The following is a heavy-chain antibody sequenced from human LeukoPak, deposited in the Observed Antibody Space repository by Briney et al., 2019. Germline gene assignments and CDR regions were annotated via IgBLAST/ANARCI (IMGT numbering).Heavy chain of an antibody. J-gene: IGHJ4*02. V-gene: IGHV3-7*01. CDR1: GFTFSRYW. CDR2: IRQDGSEK. Sequence: PGGSLRLSCAASGFTFSRYWMSWVRQAPGKGLQWVANIRQDGSEKYYVDSVKGRFTISRDNAKNSLYLQMNSLRAEDTAMYYCARDRVVGATKPSLPDYWGQGSWSPSPQ. CDR3: ARDRVVGATKPSLPDY. D-gene: IGHD1-26*01.